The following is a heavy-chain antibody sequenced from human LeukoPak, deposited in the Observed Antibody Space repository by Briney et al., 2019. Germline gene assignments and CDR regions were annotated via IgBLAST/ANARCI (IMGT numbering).Heavy chain of an antibody. J-gene: IGHJ3*02. CDR1: GGPISSGSYY. V-gene: IGHV4-61*02. CDR3: ARVGWNDENAFDI. CDR2: IYTSGST. Sequence: PSETLSLTCTVSGGPISSGSYYWSWIRQPAGKGLEWIGRIYTSGSTNYNPSLKSRVTISVDTSKNQFSLKLSSVTAADTAVYYCARVGWNDENAFDIWGQGTMVTVSS. D-gene: IGHD1-1*01.